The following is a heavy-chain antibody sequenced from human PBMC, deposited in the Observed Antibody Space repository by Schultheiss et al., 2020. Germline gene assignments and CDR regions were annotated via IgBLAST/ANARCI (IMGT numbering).Heavy chain of an antibody. CDR3: ARDRGHRDAFDI. CDR1: GFTFSNYA. V-gene: IGHV3-30*04. Sequence: GGSLRLSCAASGFTFSNYAMHWVRQAPGKGLEWVAVISSDGRDKYYADSVKGRFTISRDNAKNSLYLQMNSLRAEDTAVYYCARDRGHRDAFDIWGQGTMVTVSS. CDR2: ISSDGRDK. J-gene: IGHJ3*02. D-gene: IGHD5-12*01.